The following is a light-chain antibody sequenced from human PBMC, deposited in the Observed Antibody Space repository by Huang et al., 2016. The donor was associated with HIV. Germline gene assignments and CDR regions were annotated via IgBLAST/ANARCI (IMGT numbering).Light chain of an antibody. CDR1: QSVSSN. J-gene: IGKJ1*01. V-gene: IGKV3-15*01. CDR3: QQYNNWPPWT. CDR2: GAS. Sequence: EIVMTQSPATLSVSPGERATLSCRTSQSVSSNFAWYQQKPGQAPRLLIYGASTRVTGIPASFSGSGSGTEFTLTISSLQSEDFAVYYCQQYNNWPPWTFGQGTKVEIK.